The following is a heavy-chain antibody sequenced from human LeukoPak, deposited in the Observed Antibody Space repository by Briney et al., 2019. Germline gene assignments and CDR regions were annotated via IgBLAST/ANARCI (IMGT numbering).Heavy chain of an antibody. CDR2: IIPIFGTA. D-gene: IGHD3-10*01. Sequence: ASVKVSCKASGGTFSSYAISWVRQAPGQGLEWMGGIIPIFGTANYAQKFQGRVTITADESTSTAYMELSSLRSEDTAVYYCARTFYYYGSGSAYYFDYWGQGTLVTVSS. CDR1: GGTFSSYA. J-gene: IGHJ4*02. V-gene: IGHV1-69*13. CDR3: ARTFYYYGSGSAYYFDY.